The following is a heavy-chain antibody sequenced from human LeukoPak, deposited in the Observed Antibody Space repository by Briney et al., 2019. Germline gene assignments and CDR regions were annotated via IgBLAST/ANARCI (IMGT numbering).Heavy chain of an antibody. J-gene: IGHJ5*02. CDR3: AREIYGGAANWFDP. D-gene: IGHD3-16*01. CDR1: GFTFSYYW. CDR2: ISSSGSST. Sequence: PGGSLRLSCAASGFTFSYYWMSWVRQAPGKGLEWVSYISSSGSSTDYADSVKGRFTISRDNSKNTLYLQMNSLRAEDTAVYYRAREIYGGAANWFDPWGQGTLVTVSS. V-gene: IGHV3-48*01.